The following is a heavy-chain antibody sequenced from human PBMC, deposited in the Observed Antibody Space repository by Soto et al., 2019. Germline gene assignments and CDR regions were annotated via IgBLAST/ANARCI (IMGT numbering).Heavy chain of an antibody. CDR3: ARAPVGITVTTDLHYYYYYMDV. CDR1: GGTFNSYT. D-gene: IGHD4-17*01. Sequence: ASVKVSCKASGGTFNSYTMSWVRQAPEQGLEWMGRIIPILGIANYAQKFQGRVTITADKSTSTAYMELSSLRSEDTAVYYCARAPVGITVTTDLHYYYYYMDVWGKGTTVTVSS. V-gene: IGHV1-69*02. J-gene: IGHJ6*03. CDR2: IIPILGIA.